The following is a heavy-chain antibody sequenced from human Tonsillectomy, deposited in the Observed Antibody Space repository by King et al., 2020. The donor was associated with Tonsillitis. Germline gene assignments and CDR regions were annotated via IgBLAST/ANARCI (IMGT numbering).Heavy chain of an antibody. CDR3: ARAPNLGYCSSTSCYNYYYYMDV. CDR2: IHDSGTT. CDR1: GISISNNY. J-gene: IGHJ6*03. D-gene: IGHD2-2*01. V-gene: IGHV4-59*01. Sequence: VQLQESGPGLVKPWETLSLTCSVTGISISNNYWSWIRQPPGKGLEWIGYIHDSGTTNYNPSLKSRVTISVDTSKNQFSLKLSSLTAADTAGYYCARAPNLGYCSSTSCYNYYYYMDVWGKGTTVTVSS.